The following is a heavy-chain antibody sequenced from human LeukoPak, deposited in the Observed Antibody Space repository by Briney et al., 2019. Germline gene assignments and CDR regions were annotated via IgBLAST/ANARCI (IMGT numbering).Heavy chain of an antibody. CDR3: AKSDGDYDDYFDY. D-gene: IGHD4-17*01. V-gene: IGHV3-23*01. CDR1: GFTFSSYA. J-gene: IGHJ4*02. Sequence: PGGSLRLSCAASGFTFSSYAMSWVRQAPGKGLEWVSAISGSGGSTYYADSVKGRFTISRDNSKNTLYLQTNSLRAEDTAVYYCAKSDGDYDDYFDYWGQGTLVTVSS. CDR2: ISGSGGST.